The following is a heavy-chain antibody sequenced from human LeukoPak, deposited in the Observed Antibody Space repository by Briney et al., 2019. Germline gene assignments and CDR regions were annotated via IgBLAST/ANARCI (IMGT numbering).Heavy chain of an antibody. CDR3: TRMTAGHDY. D-gene: IGHD2-21*02. CDR1: GVSFDDYY. V-gene: IGHV4-34*01. J-gene: IGHJ4*02. Sequence: PSETLSLNCAGSGVSFDDYYWSWVRQTPGQGLEWIGETNRIGYTNDRPSLKSRVTLSIDTSRKQFSLNLRSVTAADTGIYCWTRMTAGHDYWGQGTLVTVSS. CDR2: TNRIGYT.